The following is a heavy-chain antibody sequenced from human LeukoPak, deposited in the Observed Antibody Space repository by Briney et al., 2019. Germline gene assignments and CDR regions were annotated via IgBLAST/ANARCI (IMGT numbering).Heavy chain of an antibody. CDR2: ISSSSGYI. D-gene: IGHD6-19*01. CDR3: AKESGSVAAYNWFDP. J-gene: IGHJ5*02. Sequence: GGSLRLSCAASGFTFSSYTMNWVRQAPGKGLEWVSSISSSSGYIYYADSVKGRFTISRDNAKNSLYLQMNSLRAEDTALYYCAKESGSVAAYNWFDPWGQGTLVTVSS. CDR1: GFTFSSYT. V-gene: IGHV3-21*04.